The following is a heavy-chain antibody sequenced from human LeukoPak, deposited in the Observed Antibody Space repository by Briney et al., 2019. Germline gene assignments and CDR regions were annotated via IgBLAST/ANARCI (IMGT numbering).Heavy chain of an antibody. D-gene: IGHD2-2*01. CDR2: IGRSSSPI. Sequence: GGSLRLSCAASGFTLSTYSMDWVRQAPGKGLEWVSYIGRSSSPIYYADSVKGRFTISRDNAKNSLYLQMNGLRAEDTAVYYCARGPSSQFRTDYWGQGTLVTVSS. J-gene: IGHJ4*02. CDR3: ARGPSSQFRTDY. CDR1: GFTLSTYS. V-gene: IGHV3-48*01.